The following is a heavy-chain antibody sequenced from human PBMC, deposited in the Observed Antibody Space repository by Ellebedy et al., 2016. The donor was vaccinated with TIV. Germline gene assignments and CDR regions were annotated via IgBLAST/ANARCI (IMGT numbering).Heavy chain of an antibody. V-gene: IGHV1-46*04. CDR2: VNPDDHTT. J-gene: IGHJ6*02. CDR3: ARDVGGVDDYYHGMDV. CDR1: GYSFTGYY. D-gene: IGHD3-3*01. Sequence: ASVKVSCXASGYSFTGYYIHWVRQAPGQGLEWMGIVNPDDHTTSYAQKLQGRVTMTSDTSTNTVYMELSSLRSEDTAVYYGARDVGGVDDYYHGMDVWGQGTTVTVSS.